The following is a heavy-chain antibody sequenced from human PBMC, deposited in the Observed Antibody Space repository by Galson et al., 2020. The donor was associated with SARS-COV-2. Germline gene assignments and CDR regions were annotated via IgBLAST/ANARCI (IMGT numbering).Heavy chain of an antibody. D-gene: IGHD4-17*01. V-gene: IGHV3-72*01. J-gene: IGHJ4*02. CDR2: VTHRAARYTP. Sequence: GGSLRLSCEASGFILSDYYMDWVRQAPGKGLEWVGRVTHRAARYTPDYAASVRGRFTILRDDSRNSLYLQMNSLKTEDTAVYYCVRDAYGLDYWGRGTLVSVSS. CDR1: GFILSDYY. CDR3: VRDAYGLDY.